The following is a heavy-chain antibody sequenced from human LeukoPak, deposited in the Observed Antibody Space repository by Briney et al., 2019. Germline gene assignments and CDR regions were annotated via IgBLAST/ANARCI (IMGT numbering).Heavy chain of an antibody. CDR1: GFTFRSNW. D-gene: IGHD4-17*01. J-gene: IGHJ4*02. CDR2: INQDGSQT. Sequence: GGSLRLPCAASGFTFRSNWMSWVRQAPGKGLEWVAKINQDGSQTKYVDSVKGRFTISRDNAKNSLHLQMNSLRADNTAVYYCAKYNDYDFDYWGQGTLVTVS. CDR3: AKYNDYDFDY. V-gene: IGHV3-7*01.